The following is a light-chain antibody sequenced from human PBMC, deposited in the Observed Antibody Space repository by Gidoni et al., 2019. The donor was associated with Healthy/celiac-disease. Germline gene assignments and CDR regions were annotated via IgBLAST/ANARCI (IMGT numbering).Light chain of an antibody. CDR3: QQYCNLPLT. J-gene: IGKJ4*01. Sequence: DIQMTQSPSSLSASVGDRVTITCQASQDISNYLNWYQQKPGKAPKLLIYDASNLETGVPSRFSGSGSGTDFTFTISSLQPEDIATYYCQQYCNLPLTFGGGTKVEIK. CDR2: DAS. V-gene: IGKV1-33*01. CDR1: QDISNY.